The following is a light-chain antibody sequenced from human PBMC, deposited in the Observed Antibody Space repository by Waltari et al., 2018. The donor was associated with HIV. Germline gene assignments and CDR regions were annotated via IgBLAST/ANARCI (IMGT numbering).Light chain of an antibody. J-gene: IGLJ3*02. CDR2: KVI. CDR3: QSTDHDGTWV. CDR1: TLTKND. V-gene: IGLV3-25*03. Sequence: SYELTQTPPASVSPGQTATTSSSRGTLTKNDPSWYGQKSGQAPVLIIYKVIERPSGIPERISGSRSGTGVTLTISDVQAEDEGDYYCQSTDHDGTWVFGGGTKLTVL.